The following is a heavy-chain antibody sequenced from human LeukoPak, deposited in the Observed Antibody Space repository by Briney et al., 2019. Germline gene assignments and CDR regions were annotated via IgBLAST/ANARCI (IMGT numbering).Heavy chain of an antibody. CDR3: ARDRPGYYYYMDV. V-gene: IGHV3-11*01. CDR2: ISSSASTI. J-gene: IGHJ6*03. CDR1: GFTFSDYY. Sequence: GGSLRLSCAASGFTFSDYYMSWIRQAPGKGLEWVACISSSASTIYYADSVKGRFTISRDNAKNSLYLQMNSLRAEDTAVYYCARDRPGYYYYMDVWGKGTTVTVSS.